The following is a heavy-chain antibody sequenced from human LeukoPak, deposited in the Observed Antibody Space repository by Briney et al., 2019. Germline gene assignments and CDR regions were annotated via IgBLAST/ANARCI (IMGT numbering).Heavy chain of an antibody. V-gene: IGHV1-2*06. CDR3: ARTIRIAARPGYYFDY. CDR1: GYTFTGYY. D-gene: IGHD6-6*01. J-gene: IGHJ4*02. Sequence: RASVKVSCKASGYTFTGYYMHWVRQAPGQGLEWMGRINPNSGGTNYAQKFQGRVTMTRDTSISTAYMELSRLRSDDTAVYYCARTIRIAARPGYYFDYWGQGTLVTVSS. CDR2: INPNSGGT.